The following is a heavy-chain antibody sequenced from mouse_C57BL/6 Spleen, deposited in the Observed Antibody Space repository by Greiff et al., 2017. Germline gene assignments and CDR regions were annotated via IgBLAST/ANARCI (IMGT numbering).Heavy chain of an antibody. V-gene: IGHV1-69*01. CDR2: IDPSDSYT. J-gene: IGHJ4*01. CDR1: GYTLTSYW. CDR3: EISSVVSDAMDY. Sequence: QVQLKQPGAELVMPGASVKLSCKASGYTLTSYWMHWVKQRPGQGLEWIGEIDPSDSYTNYKQNVNGKSTLTVDKSYCKAYMQLSSQTSKDSAVLYREISSVVSDAMDYWGHGTSLTVSS. D-gene: IGHD1-1*01.